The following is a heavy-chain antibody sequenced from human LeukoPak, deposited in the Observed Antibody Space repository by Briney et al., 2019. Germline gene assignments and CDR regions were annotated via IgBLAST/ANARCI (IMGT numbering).Heavy chain of an antibody. CDR1: GYTFTKYY. J-gene: IGHJ3*02. V-gene: IGHV1-46*01. Sequence: GASVKVSCKASGYTFTKYYIHWVRQAPGQGLEWMGLINPGGDNTNYAQNFQGRVTMTRDTSTSTAYMELSSLRSEDTAIYYCARIRDGYNDAYDIWGQGTVVTVPS. CDR3: ARIRDGYNDAYDI. D-gene: IGHD5-24*01. CDR2: INPGGDNT.